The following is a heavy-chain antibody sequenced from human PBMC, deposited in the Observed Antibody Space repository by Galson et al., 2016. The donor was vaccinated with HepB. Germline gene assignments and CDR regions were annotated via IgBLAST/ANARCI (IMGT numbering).Heavy chain of an antibody. V-gene: IGHV1-18*01. J-gene: IGHJ5*02. CDR3: ATSPLGVMAFPRYLDP. CDR1: GYSFTNYG. D-gene: IGHD3-22*01. Sequence: SVKVSCKASGYSFTNYGISWVRQAPGQGLEWMGWISIYNGYTHYAHKLQGRVAMTTDTSTRTAYMELRGLRSDDTALCFCATSPLGVMAFPRYLDPWGQGTLVTVSS. CDR2: ISIYNGYT.